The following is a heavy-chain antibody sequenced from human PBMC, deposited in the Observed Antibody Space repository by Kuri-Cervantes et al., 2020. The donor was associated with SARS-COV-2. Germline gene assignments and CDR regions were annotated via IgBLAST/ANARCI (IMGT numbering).Heavy chain of an antibody. J-gene: IGHJ6*02. CDR1: VGTFRSYV. Sequence: SSVPVSRLDCVGTFRSYVISWVRQAPGQGLEWMGGVIPIFGTANYAQKFQGRVTITADESTSTAYMQLSSLRSEDTAVYYGARGGVAVRQRRGSYYGMDVWGQGTTVTVSS. CDR3: ARGGVAVRQRRGSYYGMDV. V-gene: IGHV1-69*13. D-gene: IGHD6-19*01. CDR2: VIPIFGTA.